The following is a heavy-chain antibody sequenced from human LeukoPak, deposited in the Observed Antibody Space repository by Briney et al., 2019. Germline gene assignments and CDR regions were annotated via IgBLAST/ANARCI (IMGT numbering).Heavy chain of an antibody. J-gene: IGHJ4*02. CDR1: GYPFDRYA. CDR3: ARDVNLKQLAD. CDR2: IRYDGNKE. Sequence: GGSMRLSCVASGYPFDRYAMHWVRQAPGKGLEWVAFIRYDGNKEDYADSVKGRFTVSKDNSKNTMYLQMNSLRPEDTAMYYCARDVNLKQLADWGQGTLVTVSS. V-gene: IGHV3-30*02. D-gene: IGHD1-1*01.